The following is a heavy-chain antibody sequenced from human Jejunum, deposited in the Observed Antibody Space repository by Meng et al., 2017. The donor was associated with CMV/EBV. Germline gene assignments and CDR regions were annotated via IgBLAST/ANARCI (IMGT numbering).Heavy chain of an antibody. CDR1: FSNYG. Sequence: FSNYGIHWVCLVPGTGLEWVAVLCFDGTAGYSAGSLKGRFTVSRDNSRNTVYLEMDSLRVEDSAVYYCAKSHIAAAVQVGYFDYWGLGTVVTVSS. CDR3: AKSHIAAAVQVGYFDY. J-gene: IGHJ4*02. V-gene: IGHV3-33*03. CDR2: LCFDGTAG. D-gene: IGHD6-13*01.